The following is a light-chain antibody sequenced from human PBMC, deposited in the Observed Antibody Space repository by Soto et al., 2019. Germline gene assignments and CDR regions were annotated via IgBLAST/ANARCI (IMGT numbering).Light chain of an antibody. CDR2: AAS. CDR3: HKSYSSPPP. V-gene: IGKV1-39*01. Sequence: DIQMTQSPSSLSASVGDRVTITCRASQSISSYLNWYQQKPGKAPKLLIYAASSLQSWVPSRFSGSGSGPDFNLTLSRLRPEDFATYHCHKSYSSPPPFGQGTKLELK. CDR1: QSISSY. J-gene: IGKJ2*01.